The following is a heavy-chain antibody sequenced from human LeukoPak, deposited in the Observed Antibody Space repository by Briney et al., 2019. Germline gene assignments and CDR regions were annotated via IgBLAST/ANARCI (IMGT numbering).Heavy chain of an antibody. CDR1: GGSISNYY. CDR2: IHYSGST. D-gene: IGHD2-15*01. J-gene: IGHJ4*02. Sequence: SETLSLTCSVSGGSISNYYWSWIRQPPGKGLEWIGYIHYSGSTYYNPSLKSRVIMSVDTSKSQFSLNLSSVTAADTAVYYCARLAECSGGSCYSIEYWGQGTLITVSS. V-gene: IGHV4-59*08. CDR3: ARLAECSGGSCYSIEY.